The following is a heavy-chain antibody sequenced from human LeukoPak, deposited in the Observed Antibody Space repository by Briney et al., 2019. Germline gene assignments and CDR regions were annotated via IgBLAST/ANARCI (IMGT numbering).Heavy chain of an antibody. CDR1: GGSISSGGYY. V-gene: IGHV4-31*03. Sequence: SQTLSLTCTVSGGSISSGGYYWSWIRQHPGKGLEWIGYIYYSGSTYYNPSLKSRVTISVDTSKNQFSLKLSSVTAADTAVYYCARGDVAGTDYWGQGTLVTVSS. CDR2: IYYSGST. D-gene: IGHD6-19*01. J-gene: IGHJ4*02. CDR3: ARGDVAGTDY.